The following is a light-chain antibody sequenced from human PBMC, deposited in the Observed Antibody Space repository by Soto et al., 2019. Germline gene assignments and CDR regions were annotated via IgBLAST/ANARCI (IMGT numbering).Light chain of an antibody. CDR1: QGISYY. CDR3: QNYKSVPFT. V-gene: IGKV1-27*01. J-gene: IGKJ3*01. CDR2: DSS. Sequence: DIPMTQSPPSLSASVGDSVTITCRASQGISYYLAWYQQRPGKVPKLLVYDSSTLQTGVPTRFIGGGSRTDFSLTINSLQHEDFGTYYGQNYKSVPFTFGPRTKVDL.